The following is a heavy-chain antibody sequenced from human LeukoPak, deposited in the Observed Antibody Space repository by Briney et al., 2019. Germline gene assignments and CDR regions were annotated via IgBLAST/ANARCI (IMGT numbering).Heavy chain of an antibody. Sequence: GGSLRLSCTASGFTFSRYAMMWLRQAPGKGLEWVAAIATDATLYADSVKGRFTISRDNSKNTLYLQMNSLRAEDTAVYYCAKDGGQLWSKGWYFDLWGRGTLVTVSS. J-gene: IGHJ2*01. CDR3: AKDGGQLWSKGWYFDL. V-gene: IGHV3-23*01. CDR2: IATDAT. CDR1: GFTFSRYA. D-gene: IGHD5-18*01.